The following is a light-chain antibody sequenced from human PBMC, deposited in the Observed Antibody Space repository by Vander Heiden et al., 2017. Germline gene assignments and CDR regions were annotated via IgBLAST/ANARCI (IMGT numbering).Light chain of an antibody. CDR1: SSDVGGYNY. J-gene: IGLJ1*01. CDR3: SSFAGFNNYV. Sequence: QSALTQPPSASGSPGQSVTISCTGTSSDVGGYNYVSWYQQHPGKAPKVVIYEVSQRPSGVPDRFSGSKSANTASLTVSGLHAEDEADYYCSSFAGFNNYVFVTGTKVTVL. V-gene: IGLV2-8*01. CDR2: EVS.